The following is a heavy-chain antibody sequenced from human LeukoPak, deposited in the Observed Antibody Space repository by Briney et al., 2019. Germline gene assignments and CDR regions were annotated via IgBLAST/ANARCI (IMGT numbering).Heavy chain of an antibody. CDR1: GYTFTRYG. V-gene: IGHV1-18*01. D-gene: IGHD6-13*01. CDR2: ISAYNGNT. J-gene: IGHJ6*03. Sequence: GASVKVSCKASGYTFTRYGISWVRQAPGQGLEWMGWISAYNGNTNYAQKLQGRVTMTTDTSTSTAYMELRSLRSDDTAVYYCARRDPPDLYSSSWYFLGYMDVWGKGTTVTVSS. CDR3: ARRDPPDLYSSSWYFLGYMDV.